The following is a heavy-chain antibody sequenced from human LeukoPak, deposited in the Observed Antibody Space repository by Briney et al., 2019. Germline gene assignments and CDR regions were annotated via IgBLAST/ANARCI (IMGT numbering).Heavy chain of an antibody. V-gene: IGHV5-51*01. CDR1: GYSFSAYW. D-gene: IGHD3-22*01. CDR3: ARGYYRCDY. Sequence: GESLKISCKASGYSFSAYWIGWVRQMPGKGLDWMGIIYPGDSDTRYSPSLQGQVTISADKSISTAYLQWSSLQASDTAIYYCARGYYRCDYWGQGTLVTVSS. J-gene: IGHJ4*02. CDR2: IYPGDSDT.